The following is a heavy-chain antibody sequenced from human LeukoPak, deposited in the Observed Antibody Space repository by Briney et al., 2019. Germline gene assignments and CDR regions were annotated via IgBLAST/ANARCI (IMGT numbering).Heavy chain of an antibody. J-gene: IGHJ4*02. Sequence: SETLSLTCAVNGGSFSDYYWRWIRQPPGKGLEWIGEINHSGSSNYNPSLKSRVTISVDTSKNQFSLKLNSVTAADTAVYYCASCVDPQGFDYWGQGTLVTVSS. CDR3: ASCVDPQGFDY. V-gene: IGHV4-34*01. CDR1: GGSFSDYY. CDR2: INHSGSS.